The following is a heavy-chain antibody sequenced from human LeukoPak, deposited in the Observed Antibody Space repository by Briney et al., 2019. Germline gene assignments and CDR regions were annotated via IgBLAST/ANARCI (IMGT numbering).Heavy chain of an antibody. CDR3: AKKYGDYDVDY. D-gene: IGHD4-17*01. CDR2: ISGGGSST. J-gene: IGHJ4*02. V-gene: IGHV3-23*01. CDR1: GFTFSSYA. Sequence: GGSLRLSCAASGFTFSSYAMSWVRQAPGKGLEWVSAISGGGSSTYYADSVKGRFTISRDNSKNTLYLQMNSLRAEDTAVYYCAKKYGDYDVDYWGQGTLVTVSS.